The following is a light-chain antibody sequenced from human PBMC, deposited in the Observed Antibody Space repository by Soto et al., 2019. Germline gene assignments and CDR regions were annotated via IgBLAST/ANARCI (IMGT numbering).Light chain of an antibody. Sequence: QSVLTQPPSVSAAPGQKVTIACSGSSSNIGNNYVSWYQHLPGTAPKLLMYENNKRPSGIPDRFSGSKSGTSATLGITGLQTGDEADYYCGTWDNSLSVVVFGGGTKLTVL. CDR3: GTWDNSLSVVV. CDR2: ENN. CDR1: SSNIGNNY. V-gene: IGLV1-51*02. J-gene: IGLJ2*01.